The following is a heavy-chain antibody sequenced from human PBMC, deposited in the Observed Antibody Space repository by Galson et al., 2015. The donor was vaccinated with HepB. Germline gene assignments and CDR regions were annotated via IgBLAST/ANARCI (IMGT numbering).Heavy chain of an antibody. CDR2: ISYDGSNK. Sequence: SLRLSCAASGFTFSSYAMHWVRQAPGKGLEWVAVISYDGSNKYYADSVKGRFTISRDNSKNTLYLQMNSLRAEDTAVYYCARKSGYCSGTSCHHYGMDVWGQGTTVTVSS. V-gene: IGHV3-30-3*01. D-gene: IGHD2-2*01. J-gene: IGHJ6*02. CDR3: ARKSGYCSGTSCHHYGMDV. CDR1: GFTFSSYA.